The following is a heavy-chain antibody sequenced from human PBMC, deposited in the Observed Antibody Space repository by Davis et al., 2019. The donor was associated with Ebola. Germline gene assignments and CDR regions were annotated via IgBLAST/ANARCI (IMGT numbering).Heavy chain of an antibody. CDR1: GFTFSDYY. V-gene: IGHV3-23*01. Sequence: GESLKISCAASGFTFSDYYMSWVRQAPGKGLEWVSAISGSGGSTYYADSVKGRFTISRDNSKNTLYLQMNSLRAEDTAVYYCAKDRPITMVQGVPFDYWGQGTLVTVSS. CDR2: ISGSGGST. J-gene: IGHJ4*02. D-gene: IGHD3-10*01. CDR3: AKDRPITMVQGVPFDY.